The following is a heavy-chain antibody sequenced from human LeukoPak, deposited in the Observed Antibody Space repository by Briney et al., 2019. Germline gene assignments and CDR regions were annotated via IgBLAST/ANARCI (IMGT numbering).Heavy chain of an antibody. CDR1: GFTFSDYY. D-gene: IGHD6-19*01. J-gene: IGHJ4*02. CDR2: ISSSSSYT. CDR3: AKHRGSGVAGTGGVES. Sequence: GGSLRLSCEASGFTFSDYYMSWIRQAPGKGLEWVSYISSSSSYTNYADSVKGRFTISRDNPQNSLYLQMNSLRAEDTAVYYCAKHRGSGVAGTGGVESWGQGTLVTVSS. V-gene: IGHV3-11*06.